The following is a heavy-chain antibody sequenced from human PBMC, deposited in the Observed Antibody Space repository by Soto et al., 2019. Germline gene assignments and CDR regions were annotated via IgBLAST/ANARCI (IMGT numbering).Heavy chain of an antibody. D-gene: IGHD3-16*02. CDR3: GRDLQVGVIYFVP. CDR1: GFIFTTYG. CDR2: IQSDGSKE. Sequence: QVQVVESGGGVVQPGRSLTLSCVTSGFIFTTYGMHWVRQAPGKGLEWVAAIQSDGSKEYYADSVKGRFTISRDDARNTLYLQMNSLRAEDTAQYYCGRDLQVGVIYFVPWGQGTLVTVSS. V-gene: IGHV3-33*05. J-gene: IGHJ5*02.